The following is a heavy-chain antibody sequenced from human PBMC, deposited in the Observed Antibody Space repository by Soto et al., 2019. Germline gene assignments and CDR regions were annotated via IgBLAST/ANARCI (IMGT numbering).Heavy chain of an antibody. Sequence: PSETLSLTCTVSGGSISSSSYYWGWIRQPPGKGLEWIGSIYYSGSTYYKPSLKSRVTISVDTSKNQFSLKLSSVTAADTALYYCARHVHYDFWSGYLNYYYYMDVWGKGTTVTVSS. CDR1: GGSISSSSYY. CDR2: IYYSGST. J-gene: IGHJ6*03. CDR3: ARHVHYDFWSGYLNYYYYMDV. V-gene: IGHV4-39*01. D-gene: IGHD3-3*01.